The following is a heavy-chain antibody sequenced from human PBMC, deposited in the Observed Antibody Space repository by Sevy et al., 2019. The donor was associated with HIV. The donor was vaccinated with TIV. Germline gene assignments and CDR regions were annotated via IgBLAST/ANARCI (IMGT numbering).Heavy chain of an antibody. D-gene: IGHD2-15*01. CDR2: INHSGST. CDR1: GGSFSGYY. Sequence: SETLSLTCAVYGGSFSGYYWSWIRQPPGKGLEWIGEINHSGSTNYNPSLKSRVTISVDTSKNQFSLRLSSVTAADTAVYSCARAFRDIVVVVAATHTKNWFDPWGQGTLVTVSS. J-gene: IGHJ5*02. CDR3: ARAFRDIVVVVAATHTKNWFDP. V-gene: IGHV4-34*01.